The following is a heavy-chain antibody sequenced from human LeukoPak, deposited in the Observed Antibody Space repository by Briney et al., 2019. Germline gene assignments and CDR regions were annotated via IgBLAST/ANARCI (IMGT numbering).Heavy chain of an antibody. CDR2: IYYSGST. CDR1: VRSISSYY. Sequence: SETLSLTCTVTVRSISSYYGSWIRQPPGKGLEWIGHIYYSGSTNYNPSLKSRLTISIDTSKNQFSLRLSSVTAADTAVYYCARGAAGYSYGWGQGTLVTVSS. CDR3: ARGAAGYSYG. J-gene: IGHJ4*02. V-gene: IGHV4-59*01. D-gene: IGHD5-18*01.